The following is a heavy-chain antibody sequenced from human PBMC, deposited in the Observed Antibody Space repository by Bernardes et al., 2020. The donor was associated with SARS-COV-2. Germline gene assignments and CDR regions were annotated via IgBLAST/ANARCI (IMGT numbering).Heavy chain of an antibody. Sequence: GSLRLSCAASGLTFTNYAMHWVRQAPGKGLEWVSAISDTGDSTFYSDSVKDRFTISRDNSKNTLYLQMNSLRAEDTAVYYCAKSRFSGSVQRGVIDSWGQGTLVTVSS. CDR3: AKSRFSGSVQRGVIDS. CDR1: GLTFTNYA. CDR2: ISDTGDST. V-gene: IGHV3-23*01. D-gene: IGHD3-10*01. J-gene: IGHJ4*02.